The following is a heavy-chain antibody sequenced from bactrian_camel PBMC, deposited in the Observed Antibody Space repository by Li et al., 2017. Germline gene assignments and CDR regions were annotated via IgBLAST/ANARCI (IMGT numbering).Heavy chain of an antibody. CDR1: GFVFGSYT. V-gene: IGHV3S31*01. Sequence: VQLVESGGGLVQPGGSLRLSCVASGFVFGSYTMNWVRQAPGKGLEWISAINSGGDTTYYADSVKDRFTISRDDAKNTLYLQLNSLKTEDTAMYYCTKDYVEGLGIDYWGQGTQVTVS. J-gene: IGHJ4*01. CDR2: INSGGDTT. CDR3: TKDYVEGLGIDY. D-gene: IGHD1*01.